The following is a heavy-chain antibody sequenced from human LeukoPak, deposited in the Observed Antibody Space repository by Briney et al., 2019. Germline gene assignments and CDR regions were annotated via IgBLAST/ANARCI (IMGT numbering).Heavy chain of an antibody. V-gene: IGHV4-4*07. Sequence: SETLSLTCTVSGDSISSFYWTWIRQPAGKGLEWIGRIYTSGSTNYNPSLKSRVTMSVDTSKNQFSLKLSSVTAADTAVYYCARERRAWGEDFWGQGTLVTVSS. CDR1: GDSISSFY. D-gene: IGHD3-16*01. CDR3: ARERRAWGEDF. J-gene: IGHJ4*02. CDR2: IYTSGST.